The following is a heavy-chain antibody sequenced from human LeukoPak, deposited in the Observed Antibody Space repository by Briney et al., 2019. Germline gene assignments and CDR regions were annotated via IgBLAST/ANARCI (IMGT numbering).Heavy chain of an antibody. D-gene: IGHD1-1*01. V-gene: IGHV4-39*01. Sequence: PSETLSLTCTVSGGSTTINGYYWAWIRQPPGKGLEWIGSIYYNGNTYYNPSLKSRVTMSADTSTNHFSLKLTSVTAADTAVYYCGRHVQAPSFDPWGQGTLVTVSS. J-gene: IGHJ5*02. CDR1: GGSTTINGYY. CDR3: GRHVQAPSFDP. CDR2: IYYNGNT.